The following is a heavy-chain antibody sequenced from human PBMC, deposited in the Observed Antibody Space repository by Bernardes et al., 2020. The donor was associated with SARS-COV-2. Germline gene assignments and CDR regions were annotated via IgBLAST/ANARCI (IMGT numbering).Heavy chain of an antibody. V-gene: IGHV3-74*01. CDR2: INSEGSTT. J-gene: IGHJ3*02. CDR1: AITLSNYW. D-gene: IGHD3-10*01. Sequence: GSLRLSCAASAITLSNYWMHWVRQAPGKGLVWVSRINSEGSTTTYADSVKGRFTISRDNAKNTLYLQMNSLRAEDTAVYYCVRDRYGSGRNDAFDIWGQGTMVTVSS. CDR3: VRDRYGSGRNDAFDI.